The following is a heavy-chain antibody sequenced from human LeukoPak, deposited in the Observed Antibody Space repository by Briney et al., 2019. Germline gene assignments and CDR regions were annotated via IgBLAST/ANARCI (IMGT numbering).Heavy chain of an antibody. CDR1: GFTFSSYG. D-gene: IGHD4-17*01. CDR3: ARARTTDYGMDV. V-gene: IGHV3-33*01. Sequence: GGSLRLSCAASGFTFSSYGMHWVRQAPGKGLEWVAVIWYDGSNKYYADSVKGRFTISRDNSKNTLYLQMNSLRAEGTAVYYCARARTTDYGMDVWGQGTTVTVSS. J-gene: IGHJ6*02. CDR2: IWYDGSNK.